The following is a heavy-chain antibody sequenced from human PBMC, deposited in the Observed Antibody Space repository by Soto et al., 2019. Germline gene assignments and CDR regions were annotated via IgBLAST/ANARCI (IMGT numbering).Heavy chain of an antibody. CDR3: ARLGHPGH. CDR2: GIPILGTA. J-gene: IGHJ4*02. CDR1: GGSLRNSV. V-gene: IGHV1-69*01. Sequence: QVQLVQSGAAVKKPGSSVKVSCTASGGSLRNSVISWVRQAPAQRLEWMGGGIPILGTANYAQKFQGRVTMTADEATSTAYMDLSSLSPDDTAVYYCARLGHPGHWGPGTLVIVSS.